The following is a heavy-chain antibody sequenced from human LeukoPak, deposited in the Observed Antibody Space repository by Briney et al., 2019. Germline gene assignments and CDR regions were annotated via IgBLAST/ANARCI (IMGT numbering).Heavy chain of an antibody. J-gene: IGHJ4*02. D-gene: IGHD3-3*01. Sequence: PGGSLRLSCAASGFTFSSYAMSWVRQAPGKGLEWVSAISGSGGSTYYADSVKGRFTISRDNSKNTLYLQMNSLRAEDTAVYYCAKSSTIFGVVIIPDDYWGQGTLVTVSS. CDR3: AKSSTIFGVVIIPDDY. V-gene: IGHV3-23*01. CDR1: GFTFSSYA. CDR2: ISGSGGST.